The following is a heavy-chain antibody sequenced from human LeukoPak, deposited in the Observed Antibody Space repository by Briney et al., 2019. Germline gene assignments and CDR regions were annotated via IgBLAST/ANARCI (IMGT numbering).Heavy chain of an antibody. CDR2: ISSSSSYT. V-gene: IGHV3-11*06. J-gene: IGHJ4*02. CDR1: GFTFSDCY. Sequence: GGSLRLSCAASGFTFSDCYMSWIRQAPGKGLEWVSYISSSSSYTNYADSVKGRFTISRDNAKNSLYLQMNSLRAEDTAVYYCARSRGSTSYVDYWGQGTLVTVSS. CDR3: ARSRGSTSYVDY. D-gene: IGHD2-2*01.